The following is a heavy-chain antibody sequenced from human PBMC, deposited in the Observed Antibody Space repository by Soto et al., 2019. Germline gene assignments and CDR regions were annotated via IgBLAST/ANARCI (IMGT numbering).Heavy chain of an antibody. D-gene: IGHD4-17*01. J-gene: IGHJ6*02. CDR3: AKRLSTVPSYYSGMDV. Sequence: EVQLVESGGGLVKPGGSLRLSCAASGFSFSTYPMIWVRQAPGKRLEGVLSISGSGSDTYQIDSVKGRLTISRDNSRNMVDLQRNSLRVEDTAVYYCAKRLSTVPSYYSGMDVWGPGNTGTVSS. CDR1: GFSFSTYP. CDR2: ISGSGSDT. V-gene: IGHV3-23*04.